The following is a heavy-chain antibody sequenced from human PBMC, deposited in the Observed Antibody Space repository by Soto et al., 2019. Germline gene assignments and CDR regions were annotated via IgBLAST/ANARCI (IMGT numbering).Heavy chain of an antibody. Sequence: PGGSLRLSCAASGCTFSTYAMSWVRQAPGKGLEWVSAISGSGGSTYYADPVKGRFTISRDNCRNTLYLRMNSPRAEDTAVPYCARGLGDCSSTSCYIWFYYWHPGSLFTVAS. CDR1: GCTFSTYA. CDR2: ISGSGGST. D-gene: IGHD2-2*02. J-gene: IGHJ4*02. V-gene: IGHV3-23*01. CDR3: ARGLGDCSSTSCYIWFYY.